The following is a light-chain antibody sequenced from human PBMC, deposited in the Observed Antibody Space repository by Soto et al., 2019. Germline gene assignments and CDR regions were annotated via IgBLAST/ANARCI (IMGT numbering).Light chain of an antibody. CDR1: QSVSSY. CDR2: GAS. CDR3: QQYGSSGT. V-gene: IGKV3-20*01. J-gene: IGKJ1*01. Sequence: EIVLTQSPATLSFSPGETATLSCRASQSVSSYLLWYQQKPGQAPRLLIYGASNRATGIPDRFSGSGSGTDFTLTISRLEPEDFAVYYCQQYGSSGTFGQGTKVDIK.